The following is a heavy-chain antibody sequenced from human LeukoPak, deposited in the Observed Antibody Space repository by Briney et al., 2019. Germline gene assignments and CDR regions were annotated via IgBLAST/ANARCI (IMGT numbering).Heavy chain of an antibody. CDR2: INHSGST. D-gene: IGHD3-10*01. J-gene: IGHJ4*02. V-gene: IGHV4-34*01. CDR1: GGSFSGYY. CDR3: ARVGSGVNGPVDY. Sequence: KPSETLSLTCAVYGGSFSGYYWSWIRQPPGKGLEWIGEINHSGSTNYNPSLKSRVTISVDTSKNQFSLKLSSVTAADTAVHYCARVGSGVNGPVDYWGQGTLVTVSS.